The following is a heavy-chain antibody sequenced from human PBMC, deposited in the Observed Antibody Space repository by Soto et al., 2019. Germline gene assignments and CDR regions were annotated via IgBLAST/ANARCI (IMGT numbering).Heavy chain of an antibody. V-gene: IGHV1-69*06. CDR2: TIPVFNTA. Sequence: QVQLEQSGAEVKKPGSSVKISCKASGGTLSDHGVSWLRQAPGQGLEWVGGTIPVFNTANYAPKFQGRVTIAGDKSTNIALMELGRLRSDQTAFYYLAPGVYGLGNYYTGPSAFDIWGQGTLVIVSS. CDR1: GGTLSDHG. D-gene: IGHD3-10*01. J-gene: IGHJ3*02. CDR3: APGVYGLGNYYTGPSAFDI.